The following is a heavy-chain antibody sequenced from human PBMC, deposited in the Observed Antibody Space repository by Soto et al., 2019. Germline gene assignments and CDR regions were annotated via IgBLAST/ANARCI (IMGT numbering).Heavy chain of an antibody. Sequence: GGSLRLCCAASGFAFSTYAMTWVRQAPGKGLESVSVISGIGGSSYYAASVKGRFTISRDNSKNTLFLQMNGLRAEDTAVYYCAKVTKRAAAGRYEYYKYGMDVWGQGTTVTVSS. V-gene: IGHV3-23*01. CDR2: ISGIGGSS. D-gene: IGHD6-13*01. CDR3: AKVTKRAAAGRYEYYKYGMDV. J-gene: IGHJ6*02. CDR1: GFAFSTYA.